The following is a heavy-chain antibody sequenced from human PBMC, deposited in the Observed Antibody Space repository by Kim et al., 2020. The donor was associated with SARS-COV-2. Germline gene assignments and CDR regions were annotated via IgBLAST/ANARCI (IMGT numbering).Heavy chain of an antibody. CDR2: SASYNGNT. J-gene: IGHJ4*02. V-gene: IGHV1-18*01. CDR3: ARRDDRLDY. Sequence: ASVKVSCTASGYSFSNYAITWVRQAPGQGLEWMGWSASYNGNTNYAQKFQGRVTMTRESSTNTAYMELTSLTSDDTAGYYGARRDDRLDYWGQGTLVTVS. CDR1: GYSFSNYA.